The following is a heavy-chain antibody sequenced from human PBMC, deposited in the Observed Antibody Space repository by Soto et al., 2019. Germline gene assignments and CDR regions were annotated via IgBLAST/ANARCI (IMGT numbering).Heavy chain of an antibody. V-gene: IGHV4-4*07. CDR1: DVSIASYY. Sequence: SETLSLTCSVSDVSIASYYWSWIRQSAGGGLEWMGRINTDGLSTYSPSFKSRLTMSLDTSKNQVSLRLISVTAADTAVYFCARVPVAVAATEDYYGLDVWGQGTTVTASS. J-gene: IGHJ6*02. D-gene: IGHD2-15*01. CDR2: INTDGLS. CDR3: ARVPVAVAATEDYYGLDV.